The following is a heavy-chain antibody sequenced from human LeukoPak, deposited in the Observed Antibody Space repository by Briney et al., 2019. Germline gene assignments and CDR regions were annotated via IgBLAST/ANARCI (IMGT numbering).Heavy chain of an antibody. CDR2: VYYSGTT. CDR3: ARDHGYCSGGSCYTLDS. Sequence: PSETLSLTCAVSGGSISSSNWWSWVRQPPGKGLEWLGEVYYSGTTNYNPSLKSRVTISVDKSKNQFSLKLSSVIAADTAVYYCARDHGYCSGGSCYTLDSWGQGTLVTVSS. D-gene: IGHD2-15*01. V-gene: IGHV4-4*02. J-gene: IGHJ4*02. CDR1: GGSISSSNW.